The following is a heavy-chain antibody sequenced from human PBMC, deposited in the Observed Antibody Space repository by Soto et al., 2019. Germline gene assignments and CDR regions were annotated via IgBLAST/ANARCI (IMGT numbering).Heavy chain of an antibody. CDR2: IRQDGSER. J-gene: IGHJ4*02. CDR1: GFTFSGYW. D-gene: IGHD2-2*01. Sequence: GGSLRLSCVASGFTFSGYWMSWVRQAPGKGLEWVAKIRQDGSERHYVDSVKGRFTISRDNANNSVFLQMNNLRDEDTAVYYCAKDGYSITRNKPLDYWGQGTLVTVSS. CDR3: AKDGYSITRNKPLDY. V-gene: IGHV3-7*03.